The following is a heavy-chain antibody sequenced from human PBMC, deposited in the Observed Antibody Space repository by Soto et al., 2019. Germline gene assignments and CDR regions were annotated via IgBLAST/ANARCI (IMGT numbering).Heavy chain of an antibody. J-gene: IGHJ6*01. CDR3: SRASQYSDIFPGYYGRSYYYYGMDG. CDR1: GGTFSSYA. Sequence: ASVKVSCKASGGTFSSYAISWVRQAPGQGLEWMGGIIPILVTANYAQKSQARDTITTDKSTSTAYMELSSLRPGDTDVYYCSRASQYSDIFPGYYGRSYYYYGMDGCRQGPTGAV. D-gene: IGHD3-9*01. CDR2: IIPILVTA. V-gene: IGHV1-69*05.